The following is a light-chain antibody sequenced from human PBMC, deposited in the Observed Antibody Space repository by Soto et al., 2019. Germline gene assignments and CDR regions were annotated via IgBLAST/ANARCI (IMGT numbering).Light chain of an antibody. J-gene: IGLJ3*02. CDR3: SSYAASNNLV. CDR2: EVN. Sequence: QSALTQPASVSGSPGQSITISCGGTSSDVGAYIYVSWYQQYPGKAPKLIIYEVNNRPSGVSGRFSGSKSDTTAYLTISGLQAEDEADYYCSSYAASNNLVFGGGTKLTVL. V-gene: IGLV2-14*03. CDR1: SSDVGAYIY.